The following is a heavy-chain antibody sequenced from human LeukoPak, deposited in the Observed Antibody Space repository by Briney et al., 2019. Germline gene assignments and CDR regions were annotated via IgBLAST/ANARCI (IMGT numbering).Heavy chain of an antibody. V-gene: IGHV3-30*18. J-gene: IGHJ4*02. Sequence: GGSLRLSCAASGFTFSSCGMHWVRQAPGKGLEWVAVISYDGSNKYYADSVKGRFTISRDNSKNTLYLQMDSLKAEDTAIYYCAKEDAYSSSNPDFWGQGTLVTVSS. CDR2: ISYDGSNK. CDR3: AKEDAYSSSNPDF. CDR1: GFTFSSCG. D-gene: IGHD6-13*01.